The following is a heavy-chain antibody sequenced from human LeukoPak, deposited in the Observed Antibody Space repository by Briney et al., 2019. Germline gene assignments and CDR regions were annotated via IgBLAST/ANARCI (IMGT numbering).Heavy chain of an antibody. J-gene: IGHJ5*02. CDR2: IYYSGST. CDR3: ARHPAGSAIAAAGTAWFDP. D-gene: IGHD6-13*01. V-gene: IGHV4-39*01. Sequence: SETLSLTCTVSGGSISSSSYYWGWIRQPPGKGLEWIGSIYYSGSTYYNPSLKSRVTISVDTSKNQFSLKLSSVTAADTAVYYCARHPAGSAIAAAGTAWFDPWGQGTLVTVSS. CDR1: GGSISSSSYY.